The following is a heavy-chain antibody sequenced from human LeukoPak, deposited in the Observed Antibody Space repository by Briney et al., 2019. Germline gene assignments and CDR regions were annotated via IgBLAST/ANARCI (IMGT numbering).Heavy chain of an antibody. CDR1: GGSISSYY. Sequence: PSETLSLTCTVSGGSISSYYWSWIRQPPGKGPEWIGYIYYSGSTNYNPSLKSRVTISVDTSKNQFSLKLSSVTAADTAVYYCARDNGPPYYFDYWGQGTLVTVSS. J-gene: IGHJ4*02. CDR3: ARDNGPPYYFDY. CDR2: IYYSGST. V-gene: IGHV4-59*01.